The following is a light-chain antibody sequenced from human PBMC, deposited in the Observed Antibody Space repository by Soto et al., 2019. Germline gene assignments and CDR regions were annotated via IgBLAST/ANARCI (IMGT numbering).Light chain of an antibody. J-gene: IGKJ1*01. CDR1: QTINNN. Sequence: VMTQAKATLSVSPGERATLSCMASQTINNNVAWYQLKDGQVPRLLIYGASTRAADVPARFSGGGSGTEFTLTISSLQSEDFAEYHCQQYNNWPQTFGQGTNVAIK. V-gene: IGKV3-15*01. CDR3: QQYNNWPQT. CDR2: GAS.